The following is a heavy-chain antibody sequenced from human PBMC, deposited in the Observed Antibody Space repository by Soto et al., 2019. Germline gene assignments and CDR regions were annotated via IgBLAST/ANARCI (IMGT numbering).Heavy chain of an antibody. Sequence: QVQLVQSGAEVKKPGSSVKVSCKTSGGTFRTSAISWVRQAPGQGLEWMGGIMPVFPTPDYAQKFQGRVTLTTDKXTGTAYMELSSLRSEDTAVYYCARDKDRQQLGGNYYYIMDVWGQGTTVTVSS. CDR3: ARDKDRQQLGGNYYYIMDV. CDR1: GGTFRTSA. CDR2: IMPVFPTP. J-gene: IGHJ6*01. V-gene: IGHV1-69*05. D-gene: IGHD3-3*02.